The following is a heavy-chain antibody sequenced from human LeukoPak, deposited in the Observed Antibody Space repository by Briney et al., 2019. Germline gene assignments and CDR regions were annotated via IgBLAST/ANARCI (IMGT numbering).Heavy chain of an antibody. CDR1: GFTFSSYW. CDR3: VKELIWFGVRTGYGMDV. D-gene: IGHD3-10*01. V-gene: IGHV3-7*01. J-gene: IGHJ6*04. CDR2: IKQDGSEK. Sequence: HPGGSLRLSCAASGFTFSSYWMSWVRQAPGKGLEWVANIKQDGSEKYYVDSVKGRFTISRDNAKNSLYLQMSSLRAEDTAVYYCVKELIWFGVRTGYGMDVWGKGTTVTVSS.